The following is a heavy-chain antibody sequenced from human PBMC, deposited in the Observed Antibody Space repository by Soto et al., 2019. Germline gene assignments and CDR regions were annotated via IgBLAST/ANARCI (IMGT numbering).Heavy chain of an antibody. CDR3: ARAKIGDYFKVN. CDR1: GFTFSGYR. V-gene: IGHV3-74*01. D-gene: IGHD4-17*01. CDR2: INSDGSTT. Sequence: PGVSLRLSCAVSGFTFSGYRMHWVRQAPGKGLVWVSRINSDGSTTSYADSVKGRFTISRDNAKNTLYLQMDSLRAEDTAVYCCARAKIGDYFKVNWGQGTLVNVSS. J-gene: IGHJ4*02.